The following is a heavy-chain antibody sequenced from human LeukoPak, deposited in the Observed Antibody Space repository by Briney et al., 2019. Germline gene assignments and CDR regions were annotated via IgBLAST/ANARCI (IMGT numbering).Heavy chain of an antibody. CDR1: GFTFSSYW. Sequence: PGGSLRLSCAASGFTFSSYWMAWVRQAPGKGLEWVASIKQDGSEKFYVDSVKGRFTISRDNAKNSLYLQMNSLRAEDTAVYYCARDEDSSSWITIEYFQHWGQGTLVTVSS. V-gene: IGHV3-7*01. CDR2: IKQDGSEK. CDR3: ARDEDSSSWITIEYFQH. J-gene: IGHJ1*01. D-gene: IGHD6-13*01.